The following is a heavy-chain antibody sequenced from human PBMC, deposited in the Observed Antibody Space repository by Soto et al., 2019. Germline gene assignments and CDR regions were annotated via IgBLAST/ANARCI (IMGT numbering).Heavy chain of an antibody. CDR3: ARLRIPTNNYKWFDH. CDR1: GASLNSLNYY. Sequence: PSETLSLTCSFSGASLNSLNYYWSLIRQVPGKGLEWIGHIYFTGAVDYNPSLRDRITISQDTSERQFSLNLRLVTAADTAVYYCARLRIPTNNYKWFDHWGQGTLVTVSS. CDR2: IYFTGAV. J-gene: IGHJ5*02. D-gene: IGHD1-20*01. V-gene: IGHV4-31*03.